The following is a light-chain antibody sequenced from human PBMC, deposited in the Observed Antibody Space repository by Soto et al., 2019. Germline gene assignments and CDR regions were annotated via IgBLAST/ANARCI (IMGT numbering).Light chain of an antibody. CDR2: QDS. V-gene: IGLV3-1*01. CDR1: KLGDKY. CDR3: QAWDSSTGVV. Sequence: SYELTQPPSVSVSPGQTASITGSGDKLGDKYACWYQQKPGQSPVLVIYQDSKRPSGIPERFSGSNSGNTATLTISGTQAMDEADYYYQAWDSSTGVVFGGGTKVTVL. J-gene: IGLJ2*01.